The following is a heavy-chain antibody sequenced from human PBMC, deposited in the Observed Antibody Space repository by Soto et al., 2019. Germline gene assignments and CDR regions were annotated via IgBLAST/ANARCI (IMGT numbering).Heavy chain of an antibody. V-gene: IGHV3-23*01. J-gene: IGHJ3*01. D-gene: IGHD3-10*01. Sequence: EVQLLDSGGSLVQPGGSLRLSCADSGFTFSSYAMSWVRQAPGKGLEWVSSISGSGGGTYYADSVKGRFTISRDNSKNTLSLQMNSLRAEDTAVYYCAKSRGSGSYFNPSDAFDFLGQGTMVTVSS. CDR3: AKSRGSGSYFNPSDAFDF. CDR1: GFTFSSYA. CDR2: ISGSGGGT.